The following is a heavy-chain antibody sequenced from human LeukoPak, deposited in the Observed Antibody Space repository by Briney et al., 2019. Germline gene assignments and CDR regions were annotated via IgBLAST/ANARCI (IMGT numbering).Heavy chain of an antibody. CDR2: IYYSGST. J-gene: IGHJ4*02. Sequence: PSETLSLTCTVSGGSISSYYWSWIRQPPGEGLEWIGYIYYSGSTNCNPSLNSRVTMSVDTSKSQFSLNLSSATAADTAVYFCARGGSSSSLNHFDYWGQGTLVTVSS. CDR1: GGSISSYY. D-gene: IGHD6-13*01. CDR3: ARGGSSSSLNHFDY. V-gene: IGHV4-59*01.